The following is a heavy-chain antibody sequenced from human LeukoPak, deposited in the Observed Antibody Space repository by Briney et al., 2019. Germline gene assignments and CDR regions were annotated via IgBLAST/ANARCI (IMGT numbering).Heavy chain of an antibody. CDR2: IYPGDSGP. CDR3: GMSGDRVPLQDDVFDV. J-gene: IGHJ3*01. Sequence: GESLKISFKFSGYSFTYYCIGWVRQMPGKALEWMGIIYPGDSGPTYSPSFQGQVTISVDKSINAAYLQWSSLQASDTAMYYCGMSGDRVPLQDDVFDVWGQGTMVTVST. D-gene: IGHD1-26*01. CDR1: GYSFTYYC. V-gene: IGHV5-51*01.